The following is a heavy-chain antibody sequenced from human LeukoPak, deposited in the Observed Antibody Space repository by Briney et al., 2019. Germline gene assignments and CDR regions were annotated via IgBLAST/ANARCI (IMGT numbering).Heavy chain of an antibody. V-gene: IGHV4-34*01. CDR2: INHSGST. CDR3: AREIPYVGAFDI. CDR1: GGSFSGYY. Sequence: SETLSLTCAVYGGSFSGYYWSWIRQPPGKGLEWIGEINHSGSTNYNPSLKSRVTISVDTSKNQFSLKLSSVTAADTAVYYCAREIPYVGAFDIWGQGTMVTVSS. D-gene: IGHD1-26*01. J-gene: IGHJ3*02.